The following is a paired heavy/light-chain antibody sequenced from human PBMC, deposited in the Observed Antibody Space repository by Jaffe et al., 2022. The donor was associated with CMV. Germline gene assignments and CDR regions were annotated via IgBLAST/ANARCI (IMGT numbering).Light chain of an antibody. CDR3: QQYYSYPLYT. CDR2: AAS. Sequence: AIRITQSPSSLSASTGDRVTITCRASQGISSYLAWYQQKPGKAPKLLIYAASTLQSGVPSRFSGSGSGTDFTLTISCLQSEDFATYYCQQYYSYPLYTFGQGTKLEIK. V-gene: IGKV1-8*01. CDR1: QGISSY. J-gene: IGKJ2*01.
Heavy chain of an antibody. Sequence: EVQLVESGGGLVQPGGSLRLSCAASGFTFSSYSMNWVRQAPGKGLEWVSYISSSSSTIYYADSVKGRFTISRDNAKNSLYLQMNSLRDEDTAVYYCAREGDSVGDIVVVPAIYYYGMDVWGQGTTVTVSS. CDR1: GFTFSSYS. J-gene: IGHJ6*02. D-gene: IGHD2-2*01. CDR2: ISSSSSTI. CDR3: AREGDSVGDIVVVPAIYYYGMDV. V-gene: IGHV3-48*02.